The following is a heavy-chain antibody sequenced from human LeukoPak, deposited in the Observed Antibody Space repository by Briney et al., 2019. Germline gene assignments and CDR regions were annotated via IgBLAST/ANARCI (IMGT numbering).Heavy chain of an antibody. D-gene: IGHD2-15*01. CDR3: ARDVTGGSYLDY. J-gene: IGHJ4*02. CDR2: IYYSGTT. V-gene: IGHV4-31*03. CDR1: GGSISTGGYY. Sequence: PSETLSLTCTVSGGSISTGGYYWSWIRQYPGKGLEWIGYIYYSGTTHYNPSLRSRVGMSVDTSKNQFSLKLISVTAADTAVYYCARDVTGGSYLDYWGPGTLVTVSS.